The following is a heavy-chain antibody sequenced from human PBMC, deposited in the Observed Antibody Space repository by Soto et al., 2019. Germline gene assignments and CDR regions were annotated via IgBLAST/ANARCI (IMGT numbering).Heavy chain of an antibody. J-gene: IGHJ3*02. CDR2: IIASGGST. Sequence: EAQLLESGGGLVQPGGSLRLSCAASGFTFSSYAMSWVRQAPVKGLEWVSGIIASGGSTYYADSVKGRFTIHRDNSKNTLYRQLHSLRAEDTAIYYCAKSPMLIVIDIWGQGTMVTVSS. D-gene: IGHD3-22*01. CDR1: GFTFSSYA. V-gene: IGHV3-23*01. CDR3: AKSPMLIVIDI.